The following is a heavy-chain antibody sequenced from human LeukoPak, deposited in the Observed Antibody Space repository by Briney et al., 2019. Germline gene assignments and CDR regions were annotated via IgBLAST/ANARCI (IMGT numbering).Heavy chain of an antibody. D-gene: IGHD6-19*01. J-gene: IGHJ4*02. CDR2: INPNSGCT. Sequence: ASVKVSCKASGYTFTGYYMHWVRQAPGQGLEWMGCINPNSGCTNYAQTFQGRVTMTRDTSISTAYLELSRLRSDDTAVYYCARLPMRIAVAGERDYWGQGTLVTVSS. CDR3: ARLPMRIAVAGERDY. V-gene: IGHV1-2*02. CDR1: GYTFTGYY.